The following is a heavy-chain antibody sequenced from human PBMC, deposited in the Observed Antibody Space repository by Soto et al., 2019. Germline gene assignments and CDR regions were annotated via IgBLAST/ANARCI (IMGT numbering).Heavy chain of an antibody. Sequence: GASVKVSCKASGYTFTGYYMHWVRQAPGQGREWMGWINPNSGGTNYAQKFQGWVTMTRDTSISTAYMELSRLRSDDTAVYYCAREGPGAGIFVGYYYGMDVWGQGTTVTVSS. V-gene: IGHV1-2*04. CDR2: INPNSGGT. J-gene: IGHJ6*02. D-gene: IGHD6-19*01. CDR1: GYTFTGYY. CDR3: AREGPGAGIFVGYYYGMDV.